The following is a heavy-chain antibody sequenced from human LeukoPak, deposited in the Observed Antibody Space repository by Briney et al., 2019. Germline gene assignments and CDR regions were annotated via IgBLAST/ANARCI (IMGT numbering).Heavy chain of an antibody. J-gene: IGHJ4*02. CDR1: GGSISTYY. V-gene: IGHV4-59*01. CDR2: IYYTET. D-gene: IGHD7-27*01. Sequence: SETLSLTCTVSGGSISTYYWSWIRQPPGKGLEWIGYIYYTETSYNPSLKSRVTISADTSKNQFSLKLYSVTAADTAVYYCATRKLGNDYWGQGTLVTVSS. CDR3: ATRKLGNDY.